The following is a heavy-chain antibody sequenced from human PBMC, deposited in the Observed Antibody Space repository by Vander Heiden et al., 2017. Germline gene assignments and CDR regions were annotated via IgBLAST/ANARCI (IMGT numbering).Heavy chain of an antibody. CDR2: IYYSGST. D-gene: IGHD1-26*01. CDR1: GGSISSSSYY. V-gene: IGHV4-39*01. J-gene: IGHJ4*02. Sequence: QLQLQESGPGLVKPSETLSLTCTVSGGSISSSSYYWGWIRQPPGKGLEWIGSIYYSGSTYYNPSLKSRVTISVDTSKNQFSLKLSSVTAADTAVYYCASRGGAPVYFDYWGQGTLVTVSS. CDR3: ASRGGAPVYFDY.